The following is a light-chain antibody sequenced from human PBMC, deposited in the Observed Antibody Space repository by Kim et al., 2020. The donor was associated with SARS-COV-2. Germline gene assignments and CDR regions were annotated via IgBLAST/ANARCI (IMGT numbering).Light chain of an antibody. CDR1: SSDFGTYNS. J-gene: IGLJ3*02. V-gene: IGLV2-14*03. CDR3: SSYTTSSTWV. Sequence: QSVVTQPASVSGSPGQSITISCTGTSSDFGTYNSVSWYQQHPGKAPKLMIYEVTKRPSGYANRFSGSKSGNTASLTISGLQAEDEADYYCSSYTTSSTWVFGGGTQLTVL. CDR2: EVT.